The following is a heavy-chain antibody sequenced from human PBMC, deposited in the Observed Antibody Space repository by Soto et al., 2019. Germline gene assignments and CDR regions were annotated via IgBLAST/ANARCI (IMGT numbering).Heavy chain of an antibody. CDR1: GYSFTSYW. Sequence: PGESLKISCKGSGYSFTSYWIGWVRQMPGKGLEWMGIIYPGDSDTRYSPSFQGQVTISADKSISTAYLQWSSLKASDTAMYYCAKAARGWYYYYGMDVWGQGTTVTVSS. V-gene: IGHV5-51*01. J-gene: IGHJ6*02. D-gene: IGHD6-25*01. CDR2: IYPGDSDT. CDR3: AKAARGWYYYYGMDV.